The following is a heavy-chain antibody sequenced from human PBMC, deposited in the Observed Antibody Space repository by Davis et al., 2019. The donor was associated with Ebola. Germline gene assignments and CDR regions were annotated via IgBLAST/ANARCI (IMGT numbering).Heavy chain of an antibody. V-gene: IGHV3-30-3*01. CDR2: ISYDGSNK. J-gene: IGHJ6*02. CDR1: GFTFSSYA. CDR3: ARAFIGDPYYYGMDV. Sequence: GESLKISCAASGFTFSSYAMHWVRQAPGKGLEWVAVISYDGSNKYYADSVKGRFTISRDNSKNTLYLQMNSLRAEDTAVYYCARAFIGDPYYYGMDVWGQGTTVTVSS. D-gene: IGHD1-26*01.